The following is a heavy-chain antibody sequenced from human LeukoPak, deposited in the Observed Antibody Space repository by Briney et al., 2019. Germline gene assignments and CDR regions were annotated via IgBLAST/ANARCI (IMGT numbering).Heavy chain of an antibody. D-gene: IGHD2-21*02. CDR2: IRYDGSNN. CDR1: GFTFSSYG. Sequence: PGGSLRLSCAASGFTFSSYGMHWVSHAPGKGLERLAFIRYDGSNNYYADSVKGRFTISRDNSKNTLYLQMNSLRAEDTAVYYCTYCGGDCYSWFDPWGQGTLVTVSS. J-gene: IGHJ5*02. V-gene: IGHV3-30*02. CDR3: TYCGGDCYSWFDP.